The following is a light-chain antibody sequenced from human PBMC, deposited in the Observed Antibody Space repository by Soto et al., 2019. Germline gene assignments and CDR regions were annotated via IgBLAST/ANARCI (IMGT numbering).Light chain of an antibody. Sequence: QSALTQPASVSGSPGQSITISCTGTSSDVGGYNYVSWYQQHPGKAPKLMIYDVCDRASGVSNRFSGSKSGNTAYLTTSGLQAEDEADYYCSSYTSGFYVFGTGTKLTVL. CDR2: DVC. CDR1: SSDVGGYNY. J-gene: IGLJ1*01. V-gene: IGLV2-14*01. CDR3: SSYTSGFYV.